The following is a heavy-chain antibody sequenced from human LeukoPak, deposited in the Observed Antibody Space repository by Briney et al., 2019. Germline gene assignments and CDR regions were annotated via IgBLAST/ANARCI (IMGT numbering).Heavy chain of an antibody. CDR2: ISGSGGST. CDR3: ARAAVAARPPYYYYYMDV. Sequence: GGSLRLSCAVSGITLSNYGMSWVRQAPGKGLEGAAGISGSGGSTNYADSVKGRFTISRDNAKNSLYLQMNSLRAEDTAVYYCARAAVAARPPYYYYYMDVWGKGTTVTVSS. V-gene: IGHV3-23*01. CDR1: GITLSNYG. J-gene: IGHJ6*03. D-gene: IGHD6-6*01.